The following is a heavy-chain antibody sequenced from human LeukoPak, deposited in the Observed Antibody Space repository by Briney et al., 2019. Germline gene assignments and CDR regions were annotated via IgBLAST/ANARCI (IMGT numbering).Heavy chain of an antibody. CDR3: AREQAAAGTEVVY. CDR1: GYTFTGYY. D-gene: IGHD6-13*01. J-gene: IGHJ4*02. Sequence: ASVRVSCKASGYTFTGYYMHWVRQAPGQGLEWMGWINPNSGGTNYAQKFQGRVTMTRDTSISTAYMELSRLRSDDTAVYYCAREQAAAGTEVVYWGQGTLVTVSS. V-gene: IGHV1-2*02. CDR2: INPNSGGT.